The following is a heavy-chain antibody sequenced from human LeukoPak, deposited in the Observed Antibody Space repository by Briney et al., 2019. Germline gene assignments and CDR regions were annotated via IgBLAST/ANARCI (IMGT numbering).Heavy chain of an antibody. CDR3: ARGRALYGDSRYLTKYFDY. Sequence: SETLSLTCAVYGGSFSGYYWSWIRQPPGKGLEWIGEISHSGSTNYNPSLKSRVTISVDTSKNQFSLKLSSVTAADTAVYYCARGRALYGDSRYLTKYFDYWGQGTLVTVSS. V-gene: IGHV4-34*01. D-gene: IGHD4-17*01. CDR2: ISHSGST. J-gene: IGHJ4*02. CDR1: GGSFSGYY.